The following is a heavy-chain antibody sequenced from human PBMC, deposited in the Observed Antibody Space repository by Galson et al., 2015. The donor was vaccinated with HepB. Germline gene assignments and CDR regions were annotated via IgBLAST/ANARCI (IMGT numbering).Heavy chain of an antibody. J-gene: IGHJ4*02. V-gene: IGHV4-34*01. D-gene: IGHD6-13*01. CDR3: ARVRQQLARPLIDY. CDR2: IYHSGST. CDR1: GFTFGDYT. Sequence: LRLSCAASGFTFGDYTMNWFRQPPGKGLEWIEEIYHSGSTNYNPSLKSRVTISVDKSKNQFSLKLSSVTAADTAVYYCARVRQQLARPLIDYWGQGTLVTVSS.